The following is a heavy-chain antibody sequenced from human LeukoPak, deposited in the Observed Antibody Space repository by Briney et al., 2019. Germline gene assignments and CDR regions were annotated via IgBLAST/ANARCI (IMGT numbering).Heavy chain of an antibody. J-gene: IGHJ3*02. CDR1: GGTFSSYA. V-gene: IGHV1-69*05. Sequence: SVKVSCKASGGTFSSYAISWVRQAPGRGLEWMGRIIPIFGTANYAQKFQGRVTITTDESTSTAYMELSSLRSEDTAVYYCAASRTPSPEYGDDAFDIWGQGTMVTVSS. CDR3: AASRTPSPEYGDDAFDI. D-gene: IGHD4-17*01. CDR2: IIPIFGTA.